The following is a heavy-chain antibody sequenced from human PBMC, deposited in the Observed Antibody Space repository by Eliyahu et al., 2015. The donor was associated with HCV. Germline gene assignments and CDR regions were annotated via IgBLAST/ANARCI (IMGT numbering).Heavy chain of an antibody. CDR2: IYSGGNT. CDR3: AKDYGSGRRGMDV. Sequence: EVQLVESGGGLIQPGGSLRLSCXATGXTVGSNYMNWARQAPGKGLEWVSVIYSGGNTYYADSVKGRFTISRDNSKNTLYLQMNSLRAEDTAVYYCAKDYGSGRRGMDVWGQGTTVTVSS. D-gene: IGHD3-10*01. J-gene: IGHJ6*02. CDR1: GXTVGSNY. V-gene: IGHV3-53*01.